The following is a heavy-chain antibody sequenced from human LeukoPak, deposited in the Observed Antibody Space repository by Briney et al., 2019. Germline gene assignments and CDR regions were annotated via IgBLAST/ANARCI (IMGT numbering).Heavy chain of an antibody. CDR3: ARESGIVGARVIDY. J-gene: IGHJ4*02. CDR1: GFTFSSYG. V-gene: IGHV3-33*08. Sequence: GGSLRLSCAASGFTFSSYGMHWVRQAPGKGLEWVAVIWYDGSNKYYADSVKGRFTISRDNSKNTLYLQMNSLRAEDTAVYYCARESGIVGARVIDYWGQGTLVTVSS. CDR2: IWYDGSNK. D-gene: IGHD1-26*01.